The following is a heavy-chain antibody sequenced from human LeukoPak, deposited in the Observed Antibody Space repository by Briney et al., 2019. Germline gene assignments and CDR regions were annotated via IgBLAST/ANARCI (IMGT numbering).Heavy chain of an antibody. V-gene: IGHV3-9*01. CDR2: ISWNSGSI. J-gene: IGHJ4*02. D-gene: IGHD3-22*01. CDR3: AKMYYYDSSGSLFDY. Sequence: GGSLRLSCAASGFTVSSNYMSWVRQAPGKGLEWVSGISWNSGSIGYADSVKGRFTLSRDNAKNSLYLQMNSLRAEDTALYYCAKMYYYDSSGSLFDYWGQGTLVTVSS. CDR1: GFTVSSNY.